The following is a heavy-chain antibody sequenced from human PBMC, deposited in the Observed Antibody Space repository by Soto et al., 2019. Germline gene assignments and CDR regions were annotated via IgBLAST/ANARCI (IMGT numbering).Heavy chain of an antibody. Sequence: ASETLSLTCAVYGGSFSGYYWSWIRQPPGKGLEWIGEINHSGSTNYNPSLKSRVTISVDTSKNQFSLKLSSVTAADTAVYYCAREVVAARKGKGLTSPYYYDYWGQGTLVTVSS. J-gene: IGHJ4*02. CDR2: INHSGST. V-gene: IGHV4-34*01. CDR3: AREVVAARKGKGLTSPYYYDY. CDR1: GGSFSGYY. D-gene: IGHD2-15*01.